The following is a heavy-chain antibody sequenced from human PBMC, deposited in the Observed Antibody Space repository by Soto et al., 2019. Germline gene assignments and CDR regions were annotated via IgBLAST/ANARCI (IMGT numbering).Heavy chain of an antibody. J-gene: IGHJ5*02. D-gene: IGHD2-21*01. CDR3: ARDTYGLDP. Sequence: KISCKGSGYNFANFWIGWVRQMPGKGLEWMGWISAYNGNTNYAQKLQGRVTMTTDTSTSTAYMELRSLRSDDTAVYYCARDTYGLDPWGQGTRVTVSS. CDR1: GYNFANFW. CDR2: ISAYNGNT. V-gene: IGHV1-18*04.